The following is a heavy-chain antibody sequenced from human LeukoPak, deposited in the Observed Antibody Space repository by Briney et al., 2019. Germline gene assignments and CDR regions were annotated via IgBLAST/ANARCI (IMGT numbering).Heavy chain of an antibody. CDR1: GYSISSGYY. D-gene: IGHD2-2*01. CDR3: ASHTVDRYCSSTSCDWFDP. V-gene: IGHV4-38-2*02. Sequence: SETLSLTCTVSGYSISSGYYWGWIRQPPGKGLEWIGSIYHSGSTYYNPSLKSRVTISVDTSKNQFSLKLSSVTAADTAVYYCASHTVDRYCSSTSCDWFDPWGQGTLVTVSS. J-gene: IGHJ5*02. CDR2: IYHSGST.